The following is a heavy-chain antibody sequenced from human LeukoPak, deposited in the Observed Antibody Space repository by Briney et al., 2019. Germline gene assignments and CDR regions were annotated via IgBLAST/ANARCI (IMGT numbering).Heavy chain of an antibody. V-gene: IGHV4-30-2*01. CDR2: IYHSGST. CDR1: GGSISSGGYS. J-gene: IGHJ4*02. CDR3: ASSDYYGSGRGIDY. D-gene: IGHD3-10*01. Sequence: PSETLSLTCTVSGGSISSGGYSWSWIRQPPGKGLEWIGYIYHSGSTYYNPSLKSRVTISVDRSKNQFSLKLSSVTAADTAVYYCASSDYYGSGRGIDYWGQGTLVTVSS.